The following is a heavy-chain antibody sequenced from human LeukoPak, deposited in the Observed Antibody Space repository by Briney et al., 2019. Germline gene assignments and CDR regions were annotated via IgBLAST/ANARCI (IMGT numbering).Heavy chain of an antibody. D-gene: IGHD6-13*01. V-gene: IGHV3-7*01. J-gene: IGHJ4*02. Sequence: GKSLRLSCAASQFSMGNFGMHWVRQAPGKGLEWVANIKEDGSEKYYVDSVKGRFTISRDNARNSLYLQMNSLRAEDTAVYYCASGRQLGYWGQGTLVTVSS. CDR1: QFSMGNFG. CDR3: ASGRQLGY. CDR2: IKEDGSEK.